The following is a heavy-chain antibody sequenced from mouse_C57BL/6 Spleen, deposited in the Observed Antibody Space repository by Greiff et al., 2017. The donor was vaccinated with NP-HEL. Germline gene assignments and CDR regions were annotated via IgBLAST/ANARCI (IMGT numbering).Heavy chain of an antibody. J-gene: IGHJ4*01. V-gene: IGHV7-3*01. CDR1: GFTFTDYY. D-gene: IGHD2-1*01. CDR3: ARGDYGNFYYAMDY. CDR2: IRNKANGYTT. Sequence: DVKLVESGGGLVQPGGSLSLSCAASGFTFTDYYMSWVRQPPGKALEWLGFIRNKANGYTTEYSASVKGRFTISRDNSQSILYLQMNALRAEDSATYYCARGDYGNFYYAMDYWGQGTSVTVSS.